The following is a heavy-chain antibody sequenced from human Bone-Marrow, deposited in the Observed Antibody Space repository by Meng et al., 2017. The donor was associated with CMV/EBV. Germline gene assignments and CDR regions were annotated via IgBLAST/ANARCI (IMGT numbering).Heavy chain of an antibody. CDR3: ARGRSCLNGVCYEDHNYFGP. CDR2: VFHTGST. Sequence: GSLRLSCAVSGDSITIFYWNWIRQPPGKGLEWIGNVFHTGSTNYNPSLKNRVTISMDTSKNQLSLKLNSLSAADTAVYFCARGRSCLNGVCYEDHNYFGPWGQGTRVTGSS. J-gene: IGHJ5*02. CDR1: GDSITIFY. D-gene: IGHD2-8*01. V-gene: IGHV4-59*01.